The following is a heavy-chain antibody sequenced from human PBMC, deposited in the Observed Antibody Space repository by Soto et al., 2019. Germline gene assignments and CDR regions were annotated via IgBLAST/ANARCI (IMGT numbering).Heavy chain of an antibody. CDR1: GFTFSSYW. CDR3: ARGSTMVRGVIAPSYGMDV. J-gene: IGHJ6*02. V-gene: IGHV3-74*01. D-gene: IGHD3-10*01. Sequence: GGFLRLSCAASGFTFSSYWMHWVRQAPGKGLVWVSRINSDGSSTSYADSVKGRFTISRDNAKNTLYLQMNSLRAEDTAVHYCARGSTMVRGVIAPSYGMDVWGQGTTVTVSS. CDR2: INSDGSST.